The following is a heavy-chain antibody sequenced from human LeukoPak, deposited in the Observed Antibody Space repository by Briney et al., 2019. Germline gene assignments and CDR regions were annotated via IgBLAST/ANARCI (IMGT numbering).Heavy chain of an antibody. CDR2: IYNTGST. V-gene: IGHV4-38-2*01. J-gene: IGHJ4*02. D-gene: IGHD3-16*01. CDR3: ARNASTGYFDY. CDR1: GNSVSNTYY. Sequence: SETLSLTCGVSGNSVSNTYYWGWIRQPPGKGVEGFGSIYNTGSTYYNPSLKSRVTISVDTSKNQFSLKLSSVTAADTAVYYCARNASTGYFDYWGQGTLVTVSS.